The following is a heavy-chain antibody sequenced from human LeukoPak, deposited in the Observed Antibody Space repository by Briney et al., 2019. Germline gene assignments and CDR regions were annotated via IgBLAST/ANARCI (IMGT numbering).Heavy chain of an antibody. CDR2: IIPILGIA. J-gene: IGHJ4*02. Sequence: SVKVSCTASGGTFSSYTISWVRQAPGQGLEWMGRIIPILGIANYAQKFQGRVTITADKSTSTAYMELSSLRSEDTAVYYCARGYCSGGSRYYFDYWGQGTLVTVSS. CDR3: ARGYCSGGSRYYFDY. D-gene: IGHD2-15*01. V-gene: IGHV1-69*02. CDR1: GGTFSSYT.